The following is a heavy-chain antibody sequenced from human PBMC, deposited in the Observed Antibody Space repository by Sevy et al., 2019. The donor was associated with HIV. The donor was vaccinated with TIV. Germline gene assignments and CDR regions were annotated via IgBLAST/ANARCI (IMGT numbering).Heavy chain of an antibody. CDR3: ARTQGSGWYVGNWFDP. V-gene: IGHV3-33*01. J-gene: IGHJ5*02. CDR1: GFTFSSYG. Sequence: GGSLRLSCAASGFTFSSYGMHWVRQAPGKGLEWVAVIWYDGSNKYYADSVKGRFTISGDNSKNTLYLQMNSLRAEDTAVYYCARTQGSGWYVGNWFDPWGQGTLVTVSS. D-gene: IGHD6-19*01. CDR2: IWYDGSNK.